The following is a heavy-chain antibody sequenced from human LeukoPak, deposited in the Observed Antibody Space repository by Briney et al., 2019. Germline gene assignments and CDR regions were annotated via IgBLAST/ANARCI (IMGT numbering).Heavy chain of an antibody. D-gene: IGHD1-26*01. CDR3: AMVLGESYYDWFDP. CDR1: GFAFSDHY. V-gene: IGHV3-72*01. J-gene: IGHJ5*02. Sequence: GGSLRLSCAASGFAFSDHYLDWVRQAPGKGLEWVGRIRNRANSYTTPYAAYVKGRFIISKDESKNSMYLQMNSLNHEDTAVYYCAMVLGESYYDWFDPSGQGTLVTVSS. CDR2: IRNRANSYTT.